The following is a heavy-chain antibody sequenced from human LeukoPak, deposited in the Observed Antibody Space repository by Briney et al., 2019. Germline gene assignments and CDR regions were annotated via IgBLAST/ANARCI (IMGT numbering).Heavy chain of an antibody. J-gene: IGHJ4*02. CDR3: AKARQTSSWSNIIDY. D-gene: IGHD6-13*01. CDR2: ISGSGGST. V-gene: IGHV3-23*01. Sequence: GGSLRLSCAASGFTLSSYAMSWVRQAPGKGLEWVSAISGSGGSTYYAHSVKGRFTISRDNSKNTLYLQMNSLRAEDTAVYYCAKARQTSSWSNIIDYWGQGTLVTVSS. CDR1: GFTLSSYA.